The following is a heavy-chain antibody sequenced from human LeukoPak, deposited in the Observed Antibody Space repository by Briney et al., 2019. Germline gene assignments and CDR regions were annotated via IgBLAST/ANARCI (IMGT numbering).Heavy chain of an antibody. Sequence: PSETLSLTCAVSGGSISSSNWWSWVRQPPGKGLEWIGEIYHSGSTNYNPSLKSRVTISVDKSKNQFSLKLSSVTAADTAVYYCWAVGATYPYYFDYWGQGTLVTVSS. V-gene: IGHV4-4*02. CDR1: GGSISSSNW. CDR2: IYHSGST. J-gene: IGHJ4*02. CDR3: WAVGATYPYYFDY. D-gene: IGHD1-26*01.